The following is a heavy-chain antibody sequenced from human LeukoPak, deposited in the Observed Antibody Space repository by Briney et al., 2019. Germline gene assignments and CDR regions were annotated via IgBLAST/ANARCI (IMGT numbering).Heavy chain of an antibody. CDR1: GFTFSGYW. CDR3: AKDTDIVVVVAHGMDV. CDR2: ISNDGSRT. V-gene: IGHV3-74*01. D-gene: IGHD2-15*01. J-gene: IGHJ6*02. Sequence: GGSLRLSCAASGFTFSGYWMHWVRQAPGKGLVWVSRISNDGSRTSYADSVKGRFTISRDNAKNTLFLQMNSLRAEDTAVYYCAKDTDIVVVVAHGMDVWGQGTTVTVSS.